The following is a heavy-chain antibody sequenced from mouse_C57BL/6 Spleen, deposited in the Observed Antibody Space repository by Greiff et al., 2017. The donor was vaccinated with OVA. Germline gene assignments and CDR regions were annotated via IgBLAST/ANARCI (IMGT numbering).Heavy chain of an antibody. Sequence: QVQLQQPGAELVKPGASVKLSCKASGYTFTSYGMHWVKPRPGQGLEWIGMIHPNSGSTNYNEKFKSKATLTVDTSASTAYIHLSSLTSEDSAVYFSALYYFGSSGYFDVWGTGTTVTVSS. CDR3: ALYYFGSSGYFDV. V-gene: IGHV1-64*01. D-gene: IGHD1-1*01. J-gene: IGHJ1*03. CDR2: IHPNSGST. CDR1: GYTFTSYG.